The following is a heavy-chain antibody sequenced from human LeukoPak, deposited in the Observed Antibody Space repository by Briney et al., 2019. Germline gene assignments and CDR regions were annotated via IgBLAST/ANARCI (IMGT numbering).Heavy chain of an antibody. CDR1: GFTFSSYG. CDR3: AKALEPPFWFDY. V-gene: IGHV3-23*01. J-gene: IGHJ4*02. CDR2: ISLGGSVT. D-gene: IGHD1-1*01. Sequence: GGSLRLSCAASGFTFSSYGMHWVRQAPGKGLDWVSAISLGGSVTYNADSVKGRFTIFIDNSKNPLYLQMNSLRVEDTAIYYCAKALEPPFWFDYWGQGTLVTVSS.